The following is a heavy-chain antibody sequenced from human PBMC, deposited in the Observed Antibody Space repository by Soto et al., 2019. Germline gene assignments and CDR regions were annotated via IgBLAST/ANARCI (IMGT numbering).Heavy chain of an antibody. V-gene: IGHV1-3*01. J-gene: IGHJ4*02. CDR3: ARDLYYESSGYIEFYFDY. Sequence: QVQLVQSGAEVKKPGASVKVSCRASGYTFTTYAMHWVRQAPGQRLEWMGWINAGNGNTKYSQKFQGRVTITRDTSASTAYMELSSLRAGDTAVYYCARDLYYESSGYIEFYFDYWGQGTLVTVSS. CDR2: INAGNGNT. CDR1: GYTFTTYA. D-gene: IGHD3-22*01.